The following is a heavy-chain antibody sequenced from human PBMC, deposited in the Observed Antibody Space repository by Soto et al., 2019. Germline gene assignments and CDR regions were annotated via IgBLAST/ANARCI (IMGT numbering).Heavy chain of an antibody. CDR1: GGSISSGDYY. D-gene: IGHD4-17*01. CDR3: ARASFMTTVTPFDY. Sequence: SETLSLTCTVSGGSISSGDYYWSWIRQPPGRGLEWIGYIYYSGSTYYNPSLKSRLTISVDTSKNQFSLRLNSVTAADTAVYYCARASFMTTVTPFDYWGQGTLVTVSS. V-gene: IGHV4-30-4*01. CDR2: IYYSGST. J-gene: IGHJ4*02.